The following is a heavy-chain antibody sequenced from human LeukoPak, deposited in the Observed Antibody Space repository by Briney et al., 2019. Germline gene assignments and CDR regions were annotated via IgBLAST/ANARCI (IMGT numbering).Heavy chain of an antibody. CDR3: ARDRGGDSPWYLDL. Sequence: PGRSLRLSCAASGFTFDDYAMHWVRQAPGKGLEWVSGISWNSGNIGYADSVKGRFTISRDNAKNSLYLQMNSLRPGDTAVYYCARDRGGDSPWYLDLWGRGTLVAVSS. CDR1: GFTFDDYA. D-gene: IGHD2-21*01. V-gene: IGHV3-9*01. CDR2: ISWNSGNI. J-gene: IGHJ2*01.